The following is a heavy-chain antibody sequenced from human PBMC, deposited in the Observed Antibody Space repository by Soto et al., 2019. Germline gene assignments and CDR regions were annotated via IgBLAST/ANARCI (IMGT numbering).Heavy chain of an antibody. V-gene: IGHV5-51*01. CDR2: IYPGDSDT. CDR3: ARTRSFTLGLYSEGMDV. J-gene: IGHJ6*04. Sequence: GEYWQVSCKGSGDSFASCWIGWVRQMPGKDLEWMGIIYPGDSDTRYSPSFQGQVTISADKSLRTAYLQWTSLKASDTALYYCARTRSFTLGLYSEGMDVSGKGITRTGFS. CDR1: GDSFASCW. D-gene: IGHD3-3*01.